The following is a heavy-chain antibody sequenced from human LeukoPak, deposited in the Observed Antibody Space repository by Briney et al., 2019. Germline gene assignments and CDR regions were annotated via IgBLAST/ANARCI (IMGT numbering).Heavy chain of an antibody. CDR2: IKLDGSEK. CDR3: AKGGY. Sequence: PGGSLRLSCAASGFSFSMVWMSWVRQAPGKGPEWVASIKLDGSEKYYVDSVKGRFTISRDNAKNSLYLQMNTLRAEDTAVYYCAKGGYGGQGTLVTVSS. CDR1: GFSFSMVW. V-gene: IGHV3-7*01. J-gene: IGHJ4*02.